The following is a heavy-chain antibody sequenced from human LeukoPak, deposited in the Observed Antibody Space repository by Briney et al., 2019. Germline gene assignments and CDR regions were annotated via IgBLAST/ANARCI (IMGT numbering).Heavy chain of an antibody. V-gene: IGHV4-61*09. CDR1: GGSISSGSYY. CDR2: IYYSGST. D-gene: IGHD2-2*01. Sequence: SQTLSLTCTVSGGSISSGSYYWSWIRQPAGKGLEWIGYIYYSGSTNYNPSLKSRVTISVDTSKNQFSLKLSSVTAADTAVYYCARRPIVPAAVIDYWGQGTLVTVSS. CDR3: ARRPIVPAAVIDY. J-gene: IGHJ4*02.